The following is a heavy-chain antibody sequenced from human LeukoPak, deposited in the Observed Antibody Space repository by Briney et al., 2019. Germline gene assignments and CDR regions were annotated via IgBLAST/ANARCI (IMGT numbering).Heavy chain of an antibody. CDR3: ASGGSTGYSSGWYGLGAFDI. J-gene: IGHJ3*02. V-gene: IGHV4-59*01. CDR1: GGSISSYY. CDR2: IYYSGST. D-gene: IGHD6-19*01. Sequence: SETLSLTCTVSGGSISSYYWSWIRQPPGKGLEWIGYIYYSGSTNYNPSLKSRVTISVDTSKNQFSLKLSSVTAADTAVYYCASGGSTGYSSGWYGLGAFDIWGQGTMVTVPS.